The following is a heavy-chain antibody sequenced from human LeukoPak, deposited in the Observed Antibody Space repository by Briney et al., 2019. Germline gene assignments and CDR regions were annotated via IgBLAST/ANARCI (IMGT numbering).Heavy chain of an antibody. CDR2: INPNSGGT. D-gene: IGHD6-13*01. J-gene: IGHJ6*02. V-gene: IGHV1-2*02. CDR1: GYTFTGYY. CDR3: ARVSSSSWYVDYYGMDV. Sequence: ASVKVSCKASGYTFTGYYMHWVGQAPGQGLEWMGWINPNSGGTNYAQKFQGRVTMTRDTSISTAYMELSRLRSDDTAVYYCARVSSSSWYVDYYGMDVWGQGTTVTVSS.